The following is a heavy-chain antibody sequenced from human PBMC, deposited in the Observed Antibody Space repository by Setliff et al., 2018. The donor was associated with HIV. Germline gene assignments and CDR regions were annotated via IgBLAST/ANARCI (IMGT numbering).Heavy chain of an antibody. CDR3: ARQRGGRVTIFGVSGGWFDP. V-gene: IGHV4-4*07. CDR2: IYTGGSP. J-gene: IGHJ5*02. Sequence: SETLSLTCTVSGVSIDQNYWSWVRQPAGKGLEWIGRIYTGGSPNYTPSLMSRVTISIDTSKNQFSLKLSSVTAADTAVYYCARQRGGRVTIFGVSGGWFDPWGQGTLVTVSS. CDR1: GVSIDQNY. D-gene: IGHD3-3*01.